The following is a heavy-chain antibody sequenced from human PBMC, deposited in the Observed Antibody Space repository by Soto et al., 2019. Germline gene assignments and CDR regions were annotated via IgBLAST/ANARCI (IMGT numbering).Heavy chain of an antibody. CDR3: AHLVPSSSWPYYYCYYGMDV. V-gene: IGHV2-5*01. Sequence: ESGPTLVNPTQTLTLTCTFSGFSLSTSGVGVGWILQPPGKALALLALIYWTADRSYSPSLKRRLAVTNDTSKNQVVLTMTNMDPVDTATYYCAHLVPSSSWPYYYCYYGMDVWGQGTTVTVSS. D-gene: IGHD6-13*01. J-gene: IGHJ6*02. CDR2: IYWTADR. CDR1: GFSLSTSGVG.